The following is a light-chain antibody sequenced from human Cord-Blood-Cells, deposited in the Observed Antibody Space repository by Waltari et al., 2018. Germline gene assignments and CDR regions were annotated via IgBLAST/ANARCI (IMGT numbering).Light chain of an antibody. V-gene: IGLV2-11*01. J-gene: IGLJ2*01. CDR1: SSDVGGYNY. CDR2: YVS. Sequence: QSALTQPRSVSGSPGQSATLSSPGTSSDVGGYNYFHWYQQHPGKAPNIICYYVSKRPSGVPDHFAGSTSGSTASLTISGLQAEDEADYYCCSYAGSYTWVFGGGTKLTVL. CDR3: CSYAGSYTWV.